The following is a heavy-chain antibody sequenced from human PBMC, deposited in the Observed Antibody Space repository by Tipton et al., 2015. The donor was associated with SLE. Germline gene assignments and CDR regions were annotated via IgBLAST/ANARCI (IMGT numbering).Heavy chain of an antibody. J-gene: IGHJ4*02. V-gene: IGHV5-51*03. D-gene: IGHD1-26*01. CDR2: IYPGDSDT. CDR3: ARDGRSGTVSYGVLVY. Sequence: QSGAEVKKPGESLKISCKGSGYSFTSYWIGWVRQMPGKGLEWMGIIYPGDSDTRYSPSFQGQVTISADKSISTAYLQWSSLKASDTAMYYCARDGRSGTVSYGVLVYWGQGTLVTVSS. CDR1: GYSFTSYW.